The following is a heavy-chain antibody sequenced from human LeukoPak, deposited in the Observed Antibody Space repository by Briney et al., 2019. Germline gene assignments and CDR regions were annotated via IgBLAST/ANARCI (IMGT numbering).Heavy chain of an antibody. CDR2: VNPNSGGT. J-gene: IGHJ4*02. CDR1: GYTFTGYY. CDR3: AREPLEGGGEFDH. Sequence: ASVKVSCKASGYTFTGYYMHWVRQAPGQGLEWMGWVNPNSGGTNYAQKFQGRVTMTRDTSISTAYMELSRLRSDDTAVYYCAREPLEGGGEFDHWGQGTLVTVSS. D-gene: IGHD3-16*01. V-gene: IGHV1-2*02.